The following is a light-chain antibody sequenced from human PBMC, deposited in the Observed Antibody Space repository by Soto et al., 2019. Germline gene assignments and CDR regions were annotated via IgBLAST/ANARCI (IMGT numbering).Light chain of an antibody. Sequence: EIVLTQSPGTLSLSPGERATLSCRASQSVASRNLAWYQQKSGQAPRLLIYGASSRAIHTPDRFGGSGSGTDFTLTISGLEPEDFAVYYCQHFGNSLWTFGQGTKVDNK. CDR3: QHFGNSLWT. CDR1: QSVASRN. J-gene: IGKJ1*01. CDR2: GAS. V-gene: IGKV3-20*01.